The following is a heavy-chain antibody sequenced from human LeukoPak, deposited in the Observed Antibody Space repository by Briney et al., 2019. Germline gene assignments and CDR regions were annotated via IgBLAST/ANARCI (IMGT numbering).Heavy chain of an antibody. J-gene: IGHJ4*02. V-gene: IGHV4-34*01. CDR3: ARESSGIDY. Sequence: SETLSLTCAVYGGSFSGYYWSWIRQPPGKGLEWIGEINHSGSTNYNPSLKSRVTISVDTSKNQFSLKLSSVTAAATAVYYCARESSGIDYWGPGTLGPVSS. D-gene: IGHD6-6*01. CDR2: INHSGST. CDR1: GGSFSGYY.